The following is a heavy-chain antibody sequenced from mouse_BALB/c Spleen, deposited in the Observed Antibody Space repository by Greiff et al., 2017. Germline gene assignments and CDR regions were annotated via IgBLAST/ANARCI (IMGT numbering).Heavy chain of an antibody. CDR3: ARRYYYAMDY. J-gene: IGHJ4*01. CDR2: ISDGGSYT. Sequence: EVQRVESGGGLVKPGGSLKLSCAASGFTFSDYYMYWVRQTPEKRLEWVATISDGGSYTYYPDSVKGRFTISRDNAKNNLYLQMSSLKSEDTAMYYCARRYYYAMDYWGQGTSVTVSS. V-gene: IGHV5-4*02. CDR1: GFTFSDYY.